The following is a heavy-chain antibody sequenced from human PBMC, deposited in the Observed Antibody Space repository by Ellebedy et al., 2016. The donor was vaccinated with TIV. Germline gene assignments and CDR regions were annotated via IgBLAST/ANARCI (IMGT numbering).Heavy chain of an antibody. D-gene: IGHD3-22*01. V-gene: IGHV5-51*01. Sequence: GESLKISCKGSGYRFNSEWIGWVRQRPGKGLEWMGVIYCGDSGDCDSRYSPSFQGQVTMSVDRSITTAHLQWSTLKASDTAIYFCARHPKNYHDGRDYYGPDTYDLWGQGTMVTVSS. CDR3: ARHPKNYHDGRDYYGPDTYDL. J-gene: IGHJ3*01. CDR1: GYRFNSEW. CDR2: IYCGDSGDCDS.